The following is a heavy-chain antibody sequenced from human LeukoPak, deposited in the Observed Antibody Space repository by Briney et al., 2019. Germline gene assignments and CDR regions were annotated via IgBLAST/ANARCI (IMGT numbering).Heavy chain of an antibody. V-gene: IGHV1-3*01. CDR3: ARWLDQLADAFDI. J-gene: IGHJ3*02. Sequence: ASVKVSCKASGGTFSSYAISWVRQAPGQRLEWMGWINAGNGNTKYSQKFQGRVTFTRDTSASTAYMELSSLRSEDTAVYYCARWLDQLADAFDIWGQGTMVTVSS. CDR1: GGTFSSYA. D-gene: IGHD6-19*01. CDR2: INAGNGNT.